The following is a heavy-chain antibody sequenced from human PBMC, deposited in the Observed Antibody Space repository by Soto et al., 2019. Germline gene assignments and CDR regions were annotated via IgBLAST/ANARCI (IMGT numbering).Heavy chain of an antibody. CDR3: ARGDRGAFDL. CDR2: IRSDGSST. J-gene: IGHJ3*01. V-gene: IGHV3-74*01. D-gene: IGHD1-26*01. Sequence: EVQLVESGGGLVRPGGSLRLSCAASGFTFSYYWMHWVRQAPGKGLVWVSRIRSDGSSTTYADFVKGRFIISRDNARNTVDLQMTSVRVEETAVYYCARGDRGAFDLWGQGTVVTVSS. CDR1: GFTFSYYW.